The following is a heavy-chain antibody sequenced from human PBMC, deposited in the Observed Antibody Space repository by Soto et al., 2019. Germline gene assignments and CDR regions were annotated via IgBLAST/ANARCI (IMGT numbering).Heavy chain of an antibody. CDR1: GGSVSSGSYY. CDR2: IYYSGST. J-gene: IGHJ3*02. CDR3: ARDGTYYYDSSGYYSPRGAFDI. D-gene: IGHD3-22*01. V-gene: IGHV4-61*01. Sequence: PSETLSLTCTVSGGSVSSGSYYWSWIRQPPGKGLEWIGYIYYSGSTNYNPSLKSRVTVSVDTSKNQFSLKLSSVTAADTAVYYCARDGTYYYDSSGYYSPRGAFDIWGQGTMVTV.